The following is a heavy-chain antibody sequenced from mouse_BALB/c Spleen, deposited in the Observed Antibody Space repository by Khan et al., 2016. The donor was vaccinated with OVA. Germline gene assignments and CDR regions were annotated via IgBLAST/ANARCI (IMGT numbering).Heavy chain of an antibody. V-gene: IGHV1-20*02. CDR3: ARVYRSDFDY. J-gene: IGHJ4*01. D-gene: IGHD1-1*01. Sequence: VRLQQSGPELVKPGASVKISCKASGYSFTGYFMNWVMQSHGKSLEWIGRINPHVGETLFNPKFKGKATLTVDESSSTAHMELRSLASEDSAVYYCARVYRSDFDYWGQGTSVTVSS. CDR1: GYSFTGYF. CDR2: INPHVGET.